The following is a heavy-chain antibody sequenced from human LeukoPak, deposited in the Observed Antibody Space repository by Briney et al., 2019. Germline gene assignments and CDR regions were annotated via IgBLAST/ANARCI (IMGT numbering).Heavy chain of an antibody. V-gene: IGHV3-23*01. Sequence: GGSLRLSCATSGFTSSSYAMSWVRQAPGEGLEWVSVISGGGDRTYYADSVKGRFTISRDNSKNTLYLQMNSLRAEDSAVFYCAKGSDLWFGETWGQGTLVTVPS. J-gene: IGHJ4*02. CDR3: AKGSDLWFGET. CDR2: ISGGGDRT. D-gene: IGHD3-10*01. CDR1: GFTSSSYA.